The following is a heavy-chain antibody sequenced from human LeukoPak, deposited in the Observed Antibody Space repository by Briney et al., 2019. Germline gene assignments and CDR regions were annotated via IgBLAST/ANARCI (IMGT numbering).Heavy chain of an antibody. Sequence: GGSLRLSCAASGFTFSQYLMSWVRQAPGKGLEWVANIKHDGSEKQDGSEKNYVDSVKGRFTISRDNAKNSLYLQMNSLRAEDTAVYYCARSGRGVDSFYFYMDVWGKGTTVTVS. CDR1: GFTFSQYL. CDR3: ARSGRGVDSFYFYMDV. D-gene: IGHD3-10*01. V-gene: IGHV3-7*01. CDR2: IKHDGSEKQDGSEK. J-gene: IGHJ6*03.